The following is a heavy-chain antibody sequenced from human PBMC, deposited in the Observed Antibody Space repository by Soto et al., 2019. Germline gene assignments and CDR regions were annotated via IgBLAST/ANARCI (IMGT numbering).Heavy chain of an antibody. D-gene: IGHD3-10*01. CDR1: GDSVTSVSDY. Sequence: SETLSLTCTFSGDSVTSVSDYWSWIRQPPGKGLEWIGYIYYCGSADYNPSPGSRVTISIDTSKNQFSLKLTSVTAADTAVYYCARGVGFGYYYYQRDLWGQGTTGTVYS. CDR2: IYYCGSA. J-gene: IGHJ6*02. V-gene: IGHV4-61*01. CDR3: ARGVGFGYYYYQRDL.